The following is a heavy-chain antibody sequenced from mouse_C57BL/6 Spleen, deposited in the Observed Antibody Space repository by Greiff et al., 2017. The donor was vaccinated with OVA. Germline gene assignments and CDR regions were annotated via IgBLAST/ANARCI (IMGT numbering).Heavy chain of an antibody. J-gene: IGHJ3*01. V-gene: IGHV3-6*01. Sequence: EVKLQESGPGLVKPSQSLSLTCSVTGYSITSGYYWNWIRQFPGNKLEWMGYISYDGSNNYNPSLKNRISITRDTSKNQFFLKLNSVTTEDTATYYCARSNWESGFAYWGQGTLVTVSA. D-gene: IGHD4-1*01. CDR1: GYSITSGYY. CDR2: ISYDGSN. CDR3: ARSNWESGFAY.